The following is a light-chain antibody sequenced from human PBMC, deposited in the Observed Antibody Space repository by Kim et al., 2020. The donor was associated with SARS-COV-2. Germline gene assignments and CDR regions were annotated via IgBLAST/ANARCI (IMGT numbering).Light chain of an antibody. J-gene: IGKJ4*01. Sequence: SGSQGERDTLCCRASQSVGNKLAWHQQKPGQAPSLLIYDASTRATDIPPRFSGSGSGTEFTLTITSLQSEDFAVYYCQQYTHWPLTFGGGTKLEI. CDR1: QSVGNK. V-gene: IGKV3D-15*01. CDR3: QQYTHWPLT. CDR2: DAS.